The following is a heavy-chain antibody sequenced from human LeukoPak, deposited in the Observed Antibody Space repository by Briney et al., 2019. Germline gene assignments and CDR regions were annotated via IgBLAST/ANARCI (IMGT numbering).Heavy chain of an antibody. CDR3: ARGLPSYGDYVDYYIDIDF. CDR2: ISTSGGT. CDR1: GDSISGFY. V-gene: IGHV4-4*07. Sequence: PSETLSLTCTVSGDSISGFYWSWIRQPAGKGLQCIGRISTSGGTNYNPSPKSRVTMSVDRYSNEFPLTVRSVTAADKVVSYCARGLPSYGDYVDYYIDIDFWGKGATVTVSS. D-gene: IGHD4-17*01. J-gene: IGHJ6*03.